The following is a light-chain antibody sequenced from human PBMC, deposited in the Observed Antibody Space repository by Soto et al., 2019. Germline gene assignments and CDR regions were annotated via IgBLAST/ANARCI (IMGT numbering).Light chain of an antibody. CDR3: QQYNNWAPEWT. V-gene: IGKV3-15*01. Sequence: EIVMTQSPAPLSVSPGERATLSCRASQSVSSNLAWYQQKPGQAPRLLIYGASTRATGIPDRFSGSGSGTEFTLTISSLQSEDFAVYYCQQYNNWAPEWTFGQGTKVEI. CDR2: GAS. CDR1: QSVSSN. J-gene: IGKJ1*01.